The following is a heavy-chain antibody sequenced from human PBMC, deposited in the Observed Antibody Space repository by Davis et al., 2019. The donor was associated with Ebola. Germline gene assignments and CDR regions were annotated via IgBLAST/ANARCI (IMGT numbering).Heavy chain of an antibody. CDR2: IRRETDGGTI. D-gene: IGHD2-15*01. CDR1: GFAFSPTW. J-gene: IGHJ2*01. CDR3: TTAPGGGYGIYLYFDL. V-gene: IGHV3-15*01. Sequence: GGSLRLSCAASGFAFSPTWMSCVRQAPGTGLEWVGRIRRETDGGTIDYAAPVKGRFSISRDDSKNTLYLTMNSLKSEDTAVYYCTTAPGGGYGIYLYFDLWGRGTLVTVSS.